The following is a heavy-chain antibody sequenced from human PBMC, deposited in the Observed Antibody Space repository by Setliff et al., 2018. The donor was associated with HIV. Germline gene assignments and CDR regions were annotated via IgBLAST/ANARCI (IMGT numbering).Heavy chain of an antibody. D-gene: IGHD5-12*01. CDR3: ARRRDGYNSAPWRNDY. V-gene: IGHV4-59*01. Sequence: PSETLSLTCTISGDSITRYYWSWIRQSPGKGLEWLGYISYSGGSNYDPSLKSRVTISVDTSKNQFSLKLTSVTAADTAVYYCARRRDGYNSAPWRNDYWGQGTLVTVSS. CDR1: GDSITRYY. J-gene: IGHJ4*02. CDR2: ISYSGGS.